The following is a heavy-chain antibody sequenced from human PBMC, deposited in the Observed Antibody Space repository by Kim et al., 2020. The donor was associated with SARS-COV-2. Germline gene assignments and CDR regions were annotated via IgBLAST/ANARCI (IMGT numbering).Heavy chain of an antibody. CDR1: GFIFSSYA. CDR2: ITDSGDNT. Sequence: GGSLRLSCAASGFIFSSYAMTWVRQAPGKGLEWVSSITDSGDNTYYADSVKGRSTISRDNSKNTLYLHMNCLRAEDTAVFYCAKGDCDSARCYPSDFWGRGTLVTVSS. J-gene: IGHJ4*02. D-gene: IGHD2-2*01. CDR3: AKGDCDSARCYPSDF. V-gene: IGHV3-23*01.